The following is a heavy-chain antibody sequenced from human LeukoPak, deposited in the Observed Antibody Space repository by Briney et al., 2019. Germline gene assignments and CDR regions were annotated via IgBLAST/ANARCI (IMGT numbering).Heavy chain of an antibody. Sequence: ASVKVSCKASGGTFSSYAISWLRQAPGQGLEWLGGIIPIFGTANYAQKFQGRVTITADESTSTAYMELSSLRSEDTAVYYCACPQDQLLFSWAFDIWGQGTMVTVSS. CDR3: ACPQDQLLFSWAFDI. D-gene: IGHD2-2*01. V-gene: IGHV1-69*13. CDR1: GGTFSSYA. J-gene: IGHJ3*02. CDR2: IIPIFGTA.